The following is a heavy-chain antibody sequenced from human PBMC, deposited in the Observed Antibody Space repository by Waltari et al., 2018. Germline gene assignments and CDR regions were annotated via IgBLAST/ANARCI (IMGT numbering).Heavy chain of an antibody. V-gene: IGHV3-74*01. CDR3: ARLEAEQWLGDY. Sequence: EVQLVESGGGLVQPGGSLRLSCAASGFTFSNYWMHWVRQAPGKGLVWVCRVNGAGNRTDSADSGTGRFTVSRDNARNTVYLQMNSLRAEDTAVYYCARLEAEQWLGDYWGQGTLVTVSS. D-gene: IGHD6-19*01. CDR2: VNGAGNRT. CDR1: GFTFSNYW. J-gene: IGHJ4*02.